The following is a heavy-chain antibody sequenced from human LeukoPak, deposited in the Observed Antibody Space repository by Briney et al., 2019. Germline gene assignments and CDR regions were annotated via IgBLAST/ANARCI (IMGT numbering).Heavy chain of an antibody. CDR1: GFTFSSSE. CDR2: ISSSGSTI. V-gene: IGHV3-48*03. CDR3: ARLFNWNGLY. J-gene: IGHJ4*02. D-gene: IGHD1-20*01. Sequence: PGGSLRLSCAASGFTFSSSEMNWVRQAPGKGLEWVSYISSSGSTIYYADSVKGRFTISRDNAKNSLYLQMNSLRAEDTAVYYCARLFNWNGLYWGQGTLVTVSS.